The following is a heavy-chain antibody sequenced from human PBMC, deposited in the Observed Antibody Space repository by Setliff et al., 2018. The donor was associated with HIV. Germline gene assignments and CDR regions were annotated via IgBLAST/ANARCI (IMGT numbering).Heavy chain of an antibody. D-gene: IGHD2-21*01. CDR1: GSTFTSYA. J-gene: IGHJ4*02. Sequence: VASVKVSCKASGSTFTSYAINWVRQAPGQGLEWMGGIIPIFSTSNYAQRFQGRVTITADESTSTAYMELYNLTSEDTAMYYCTRGRGIIGALVYWGQGTLVTVSS. CDR3: TRGRGIIGALVY. V-gene: IGHV1-69*13. CDR2: IIPIFSTS.